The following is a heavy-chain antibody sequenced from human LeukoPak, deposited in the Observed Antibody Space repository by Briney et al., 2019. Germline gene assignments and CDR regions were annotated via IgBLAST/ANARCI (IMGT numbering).Heavy chain of an antibody. V-gene: IGHV3-23*01. D-gene: IGHD3-3*01. CDR1: GFTFSSYA. CDR2: ISGSGGST. CDR3: AKGRFLEWLLYFDY. J-gene: IGHJ4*02. Sequence: GGSLRLSCAASGFTFSSYAMSWVRQAPGKGLEWVSAISGSGGSTYYADSVKGRFTISRDNSENTLYLQMNSLRAEDTAVYYCAKGRFLEWLLYFDYWGQGTLVTVSS.